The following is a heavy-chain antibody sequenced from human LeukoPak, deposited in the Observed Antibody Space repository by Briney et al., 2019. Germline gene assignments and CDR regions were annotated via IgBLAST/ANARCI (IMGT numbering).Heavy chain of an antibody. CDR1: GGSISSSSYY. D-gene: IGHD1-26*01. Sequence: SETLSLTCTVSGGSISSSSYYWGWIRQPPGKGLEWIGSIYYSGSTYYNPSLKSRVTISVDTSKNQFSLKLSSVTAADTAVYYCAGGELGDYWGQGTLVTVSS. CDR3: AGGELGDY. V-gene: IGHV4-39*01. J-gene: IGHJ4*02. CDR2: IYYSGST.